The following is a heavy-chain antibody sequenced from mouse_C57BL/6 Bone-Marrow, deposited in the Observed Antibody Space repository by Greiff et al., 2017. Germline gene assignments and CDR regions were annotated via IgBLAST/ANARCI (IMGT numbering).Heavy chain of an antibody. CDR3: ARSDDWDGGFAY. CDR2: INPGSGGT. J-gene: IGHJ3*01. V-gene: IGHV1-54*01. CDR1: GYAFTNYL. D-gene: IGHD2-4*01. Sequence: VQLQQSGAELVRPGTSVKVSCKASGYAFTNYLIEWVKQRPGQGLEWIGVINPGSGGTNYNEKFKGKATLTADKSSSTAYMQLSSLTSEDSAVYCCARSDDWDGGFAYRGQGTLVTVSA.